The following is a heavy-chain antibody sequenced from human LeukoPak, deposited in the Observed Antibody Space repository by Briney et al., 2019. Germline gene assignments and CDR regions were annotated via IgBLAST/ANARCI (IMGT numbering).Heavy chain of an antibody. CDR3: AKDWVIAAAGTFWFDP. CDR1: GFTFSSYA. Sequence: GGSLRLSCAASGFTFSSYAMSWVRQAPGKGLESVSAISGSGGSTYYADSVKGRFTISRDNSKNTLYLQMNSLRAEDTAVYYCAKDWVIAAAGTFWFDPWGQGTLVTVSS. D-gene: IGHD6-13*01. J-gene: IGHJ5*02. V-gene: IGHV3-23*01. CDR2: ISGSGGST.